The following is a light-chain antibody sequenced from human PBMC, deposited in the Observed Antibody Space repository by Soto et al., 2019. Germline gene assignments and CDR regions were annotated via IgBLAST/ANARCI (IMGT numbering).Light chain of an antibody. J-gene: IGKJ2*01. V-gene: IGKV3-11*01. CDR1: QNVGNY. CDR2: DAS. CDR3: QHRTTWPPLYT. Sequence: EILLTQSPAALSLSPGKRATLSCRASQNVGNYLAWYQQKPGQAPRLLIYDASNRATGIPARFSGSGSGTDFTLTISSLEPEDFAVYYCQHRTTWPPLYTFGQGNKLEIK.